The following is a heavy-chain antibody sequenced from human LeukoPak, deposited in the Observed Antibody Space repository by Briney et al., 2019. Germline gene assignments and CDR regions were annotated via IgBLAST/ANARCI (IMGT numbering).Heavy chain of an antibody. CDR1: GFTFSDYA. CDR2: ISGNGGST. V-gene: IGHV3-64*01. Sequence: PGGSLRLSCAASGFTFSDYAIHWVRHCPGKGLEYVSTISGNGGSTFYANSVKGRFTISRDNSKNTVYLQMGSLRAEDMAVYYCARDARYSASYSDLDCWGQGTLVTVSS. D-gene: IGHD1-26*01. CDR3: ARDARYSASYSDLDC. J-gene: IGHJ4*02.